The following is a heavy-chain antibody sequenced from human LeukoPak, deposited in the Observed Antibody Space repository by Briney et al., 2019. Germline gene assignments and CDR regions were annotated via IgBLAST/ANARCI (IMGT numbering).Heavy chain of an antibody. D-gene: IGHD6-6*01. CDR2: IYYSGST. V-gene: IGHV4-59*11. J-gene: IGHJ4*02. CDR1: GGSISSHY. CDR3: ARVDSSAIDY. Sequence: PSETLSLTCTVSGGSISSHYWSWIRQPPGKGLEWIGYIYYSGSTSYNPSLKSRVTISVDTSKNQFSLKLSSVTAADTAVYYCARVDSSAIDYWGQGTLVTVSS.